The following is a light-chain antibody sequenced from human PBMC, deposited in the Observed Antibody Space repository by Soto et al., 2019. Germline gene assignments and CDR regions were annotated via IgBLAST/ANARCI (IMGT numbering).Light chain of an antibody. V-gene: IGKV1-5*01. CDR3: QQYDSYLWT. CDR2: DAS. J-gene: IGKJ1*01. Sequence: IHSTQAPATLSASVGDRVTITCLASQSISSWLAWYQQKPGKAPKLLIYDASSLESGVPSRFSGSGSGTEFTLTISSLQTDDFASYYCQQYDSYLWTFGQGTKVDIK. CDR1: QSISSW.